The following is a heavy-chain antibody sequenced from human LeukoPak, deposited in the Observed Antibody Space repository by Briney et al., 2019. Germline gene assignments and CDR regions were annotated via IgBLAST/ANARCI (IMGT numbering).Heavy chain of an antibody. Sequence: SETLSLTCAVSGYSVSSAHYWGWIRQPPGKGLEWIGSIYHSRSTYYNPSLKSRVTISVDTSKNQFSLKLSSVTAADTAVYYCARLGVPGKVVVPAEDYWGQGTLVTVSS. CDR1: GYSVSSAHY. D-gene: IGHD2-2*01. V-gene: IGHV4-38-2*01. J-gene: IGHJ4*02. CDR3: ARLGVPGKVVVPAEDY. CDR2: IYHSRST.